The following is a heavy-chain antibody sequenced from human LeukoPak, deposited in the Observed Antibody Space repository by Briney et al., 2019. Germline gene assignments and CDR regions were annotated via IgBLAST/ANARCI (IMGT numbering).Heavy chain of an antibody. V-gene: IGHV3-30*02. CDR1: GFTFSSYA. Sequence: SGGSLRLSCAASGFTFSSYAMSWVRQAPGKGLEWVAFIRYDGSDKYYADSVKGRFTISRDNSKNTLFLQMNSLRAEDTAVYYCAKEVTAVNSYFDYWGQGTLVTVSS. CDR2: IRYDGSDK. J-gene: IGHJ4*02. CDR3: AKEVTAVNSYFDY. D-gene: IGHD4-11*01.